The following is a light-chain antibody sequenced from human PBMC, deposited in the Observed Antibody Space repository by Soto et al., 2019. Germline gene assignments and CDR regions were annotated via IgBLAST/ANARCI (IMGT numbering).Light chain of an antibody. V-gene: IGLV2-23*01. CDR2: EGT. CDR1: NSDLGTHKF. Sequence: QSVLTQPASVSGSPGQSITISCIGTNSDLGTHKFFSWYQHHPGKAPKLIIYEGTTRPSGVSYRFSGSKSGNTASLTISGLQAEDEADYFCCSYAATFSVFGGGTKVTVL. CDR3: CSYAATFSV. J-gene: IGLJ3*02.